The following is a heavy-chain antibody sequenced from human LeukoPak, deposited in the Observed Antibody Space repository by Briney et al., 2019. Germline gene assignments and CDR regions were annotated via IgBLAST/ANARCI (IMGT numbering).Heavy chain of an antibody. Sequence: SETLSLTCSVSGGSISSYYWSWIRQPPGKGLEWIINVYNSGITNSNPSLKSRLTISLDTSKNQFSLKLSSVTAADTAVYYCARDILTGYWYFDYWGQGTLVTVSS. J-gene: IGHJ4*02. CDR2: VYNSGIT. V-gene: IGHV4-4*09. CDR1: GGSISSYY. D-gene: IGHD3-9*01. CDR3: ARDILTGYWYFDY.